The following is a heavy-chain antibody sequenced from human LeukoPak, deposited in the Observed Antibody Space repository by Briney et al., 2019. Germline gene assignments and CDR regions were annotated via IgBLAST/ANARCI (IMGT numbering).Heavy chain of an antibody. D-gene: IGHD2-21*02. CDR3: ARDDCGGDCYRPDAFDI. Sequence: GGSLRLSCAASGFSFSDYEMNWVRQAPGKGLEWLSHIDISGNTIHYADSVEGRFTISRDNAKNSVYLQMNSLRAEDTAVYYCARDDCGGDCYRPDAFDIWGQGTMVTVSS. CDR2: IDISGNTI. V-gene: IGHV3-48*03. J-gene: IGHJ3*02. CDR1: GFSFSDYE.